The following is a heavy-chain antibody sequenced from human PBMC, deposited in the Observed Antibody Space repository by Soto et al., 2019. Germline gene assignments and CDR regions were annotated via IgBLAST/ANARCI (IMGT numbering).Heavy chain of an antibody. V-gene: IGHV6-1*01. CDR1: GDTVSSNSVA. CDR2: TYYRSRWYS. D-gene: IGHD2-15*01. CDR3: ARSEEDSDYYYYGMDV. J-gene: IGHJ6*02. Sequence: SQTLSLTCVGSGDTVSSNSVAWNWVRQSPSRGLEWLGRTYYRSRWYSDYAVSVRSRIDINADTSKNQLSLQLNSVTPEDTAVYYCARSEEDSDYYYYGMDVWDQGTTVTVSS.